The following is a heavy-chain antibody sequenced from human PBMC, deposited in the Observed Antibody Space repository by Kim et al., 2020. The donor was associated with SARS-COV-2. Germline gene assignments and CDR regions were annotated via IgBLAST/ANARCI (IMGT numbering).Heavy chain of an antibody. CDR1: GYTFTSYG. D-gene: IGHD4-4*01. V-gene: IGHV1-18*01. Sequence: ASVKVSCKASGYTFTSYGISWVRQAPGQGLEWMGWISAYNGNTNYAQKLQGRVTMTTDTSTSTAYMELRSLRSDDTAVYYCARDNPFASGNSDFDYWGQGTLVTVSS. J-gene: IGHJ4*02. CDR2: ISAYNGNT. CDR3: ARDNPFASGNSDFDY.